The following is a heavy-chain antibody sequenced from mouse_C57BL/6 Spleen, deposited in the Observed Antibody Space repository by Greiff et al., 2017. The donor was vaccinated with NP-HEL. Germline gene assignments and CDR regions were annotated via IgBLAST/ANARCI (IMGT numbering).Heavy chain of an antibody. V-gene: IGHV1-64*01. J-gene: IGHJ3*01. CDR3: AREDYEYVWFAY. CDR1: GYTFTSYW. D-gene: IGHD2-4*01. Sequence: QVQLQQPGAELVKPGASVKLSCKASGYTFTSYWMHWVKQRPGQGLEWIGMIHPNSGSTNYNEKFKSKATLTVDKSSSTAYMQLSSLTSEDSAVYYCAREDYEYVWFAYWGQGTLVTVSA. CDR2: IHPNSGST.